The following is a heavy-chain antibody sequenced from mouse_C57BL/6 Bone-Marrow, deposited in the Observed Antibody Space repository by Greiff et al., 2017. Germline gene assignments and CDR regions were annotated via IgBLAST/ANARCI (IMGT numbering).Heavy chain of an antibody. CDR3: ARKGGGGHEDFDY. Sequence: QVQLQQPGAELVRPGSSVKLSCKASGYTFTSYWMHWVKQRPIQGLEWIGNIDPSDSETHYNQKFKDKATLTVDKSSSTAYMQLSSLTSEDSAVYYCARKGGGGHEDFDYWGQGTTLTVSS. CDR2: IDPSDSET. V-gene: IGHV1-52*01. CDR1: GYTFTSYW. D-gene: IGHD3-3*01. J-gene: IGHJ2*01.